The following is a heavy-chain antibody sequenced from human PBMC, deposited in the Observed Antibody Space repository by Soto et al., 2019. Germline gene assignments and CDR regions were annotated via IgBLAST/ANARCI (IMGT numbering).Heavy chain of an antibody. J-gene: IGHJ5*02. CDR2: ISTSNGDT. V-gene: IGHV1-18*04. CDR1: GYTFTSYY. CDR3: AREWDYYASRSYSNWFDP. Sequence: ASVKVSCKASGYTFTSYYMNWVRQAPGQGLEWMGWISTSNGDTNYTPKLQGRVTMTKDTSTNTAYMELRSLTSDDTAVYYCAREWDYYASRSYSNWFDPWGQGTLVTVSS. D-gene: IGHD3-10*01.